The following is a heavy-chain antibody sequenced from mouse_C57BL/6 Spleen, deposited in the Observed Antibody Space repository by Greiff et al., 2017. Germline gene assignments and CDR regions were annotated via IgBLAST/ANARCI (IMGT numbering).Heavy chain of an antibody. CDR2: IYPSGSHT. V-gene: IGHV1-50*01. CDR1: GYTFTSYW. D-gene: IGHD1-1*01. J-gene: IGHJ2*01. CDR3: ASYGPLDY. Sequence: QVQLQQSGAELVKPGASVKLSCKASGYTFTSYWMQWVKQRPGPGLEWIGGIYPSGSHTYYNQKFKGKATLTVDTSSSTAYMQLSSLTSESSAGNYCASYGPLDYWGQGTTLTVSS.